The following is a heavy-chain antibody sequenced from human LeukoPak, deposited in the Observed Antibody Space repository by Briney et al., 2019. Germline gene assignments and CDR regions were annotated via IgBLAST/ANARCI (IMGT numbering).Heavy chain of an antibody. CDR2: IIPIFVTA. V-gene: IGHV1-69*06. CDR1: GYTFTGYY. Sequence: SVKVSCKASGYTFTGYYMHWVRQAPGQGLEWMGGIIPIFVTANYAQKFQGRVTITADKSASTAYMELSSLRSDDTAVYYCARHRLHRLYYDSGGYYHDAFDIWGQGTMVTVSS. D-gene: IGHD3-22*01. CDR3: ARHRLHRLYYDSGGYYHDAFDI. J-gene: IGHJ3*02.